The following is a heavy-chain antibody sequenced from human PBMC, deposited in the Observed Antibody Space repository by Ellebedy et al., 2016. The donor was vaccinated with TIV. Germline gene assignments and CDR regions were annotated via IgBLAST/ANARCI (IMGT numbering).Heavy chain of an antibody. CDR1: GFTFSNYW. D-gene: IGHD6-19*01. J-gene: IGHJ4*02. Sequence: GESLKISCAASGFTFSNYWMTWVRQAPGKGLEWVANIKQDGSEKYYVDSVKGRFSISRDNAKNSLYLQMNSLRPEDTAVYYCARDRWLGRAHYFDYWGQGTLLTVSS. V-gene: IGHV3-7*01. CDR2: IKQDGSEK. CDR3: ARDRWLGRAHYFDY.